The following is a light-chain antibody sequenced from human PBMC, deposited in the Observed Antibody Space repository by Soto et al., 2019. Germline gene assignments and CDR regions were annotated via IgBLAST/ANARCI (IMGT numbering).Light chain of an antibody. V-gene: IGKV2-28*01. Sequence: IVMTQSPLSLPVTPGEPASISCRSSQSLLRSDGNNYLDWYLQRPGQSPQLLIYQASNRATGVPDRFRDSGSGTDFTLTISRVEAEDVGDYYCMQALETPLTFGQGTKVDIK. CDR3: MQALETPLT. CDR1: QSLLRSDGNNY. J-gene: IGKJ1*01. CDR2: QAS.